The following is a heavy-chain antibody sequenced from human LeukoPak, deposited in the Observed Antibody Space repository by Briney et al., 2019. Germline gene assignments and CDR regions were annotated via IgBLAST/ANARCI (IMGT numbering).Heavy chain of an antibody. CDR3: AKWGDYDVLTGYYVSDY. V-gene: IGHV3-23*01. CDR1: GFTFSNYA. Sequence: GGSLRLSCAASGFTFSNYAMSWVRQAPGKGLEWVSAITGSGGNTYYADSVKGRSTISRDNSKNTVFLQMNSLGAEDTAVYYCAKWGDYDVLTGYYVSDYWGQGALVTVSS. CDR2: ITGSGGNT. D-gene: IGHD3-9*01. J-gene: IGHJ4*02.